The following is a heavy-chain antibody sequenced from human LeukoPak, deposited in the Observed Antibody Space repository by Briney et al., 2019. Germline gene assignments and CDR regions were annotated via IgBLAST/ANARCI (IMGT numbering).Heavy chain of an antibody. CDR3: AREIVGGFNPGAY. V-gene: IGHV4-4*02. D-gene: IGHD1-14*01. CDR2: IHRSGST. J-gene: IGHJ4*02. CDR1: PDSTTSNS. Sequence: KPSETLSLTCTVSPDSTTSNSWSWVRQPPGKGLEWIGEIHRSGSTNYNPSLQSRVTISIDRSKNQIALELSSVTAADTAVYYCAREIVGGFNPGAYWGQGTLVTVSS.